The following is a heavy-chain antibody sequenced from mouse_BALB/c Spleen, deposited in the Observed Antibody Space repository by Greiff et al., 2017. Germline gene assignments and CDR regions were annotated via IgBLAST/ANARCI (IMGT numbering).Heavy chain of an antibody. V-gene: IGHV1-80*01. CDR2: IYPGDGDT. CDR1: GFNIKDTY. Sequence: QVQLQQSGAELVKPGASVKLSCTASGFNIKDTYMHWVKQRPGQGLEWIGQIYPGDGDTNYNGKFKGKATLTADKSSSTAYMQLSSLTSEDSAVYFCARKGAMDYWGQGTSVTVSS. J-gene: IGHJ4*01. CDR3: ARKGAMDY.